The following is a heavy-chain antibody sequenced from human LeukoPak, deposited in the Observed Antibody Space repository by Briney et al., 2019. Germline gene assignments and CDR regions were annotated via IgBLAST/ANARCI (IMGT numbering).Heavy chain of an antibody. V-gene: IGHV4-59*01. CDR2: VHYSGST. J-gene: IGHJ5*02. CDR1: GGSISSYY. D-gene: IGHD4-17*01. CDR3: AGSTVGNWFDP. Sequence: SETLSLTCTVSGGSISSYYWSWIRQPPGKGLDYIGYVHYSGSTNYNPSLRSRVTISVDTSRNQFSLNLTSATAADTAIYCCAGSTVGNWFDPWGQGNLVTVSS.